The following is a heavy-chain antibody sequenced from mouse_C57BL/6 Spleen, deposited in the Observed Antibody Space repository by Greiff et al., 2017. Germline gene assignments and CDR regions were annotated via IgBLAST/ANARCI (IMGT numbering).Heavy chain of an antibody. J-gene: IGHJ2*01. CDR3: ARLDSSGYSDYFDY. V-gene: IGHV1-82*01. CDR2: IYPGDGDT. D-gene: IGHD3-2*02. CDR1: GYAFSSSW. Sequence: QVQLQQSGPELVKPGASVKISCKASGYAFSSSWMNWVKQRPGKGLEWIGRIYPGDGDTNYNGKFKGKATLTADKSSSTAYMQLSSLTSEDSAVYFCARLDSSGYSDYFDYWGQGTTLTVSS.